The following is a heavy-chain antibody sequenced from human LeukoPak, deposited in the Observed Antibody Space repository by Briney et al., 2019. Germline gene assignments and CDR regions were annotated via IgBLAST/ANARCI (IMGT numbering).Heavy chain of an antibody. J-gene: IGHJ4*02. Sequence: PGGSLRLSCAASGFTFSGYSLNWVRQAPGKGLEWVSYITRNSEAIYYADSVKGRFTISRDNAKKLLFLQMNSLRTEDTAVYCCATNGDYPFDSWGQGTLVTVSS. D-gene: IGHD4-17*01. CDR3: ATNGDYPFDS. V-gene: IGHV3-48*01. CDR1: GFTFSGYS. CDR2: ITRNSEAI.